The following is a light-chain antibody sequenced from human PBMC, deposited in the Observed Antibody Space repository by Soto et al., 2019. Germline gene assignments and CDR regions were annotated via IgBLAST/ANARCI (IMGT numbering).Light chain of an antibody. CDR1: NSDVGSHNF. J-gene: IGLJ3*02. CDR2: EAS. CDR3: CSLTNGATWV. V-gene: IGLV2-23*01. Sequence: QSVLTQPASVSGSPGQSITISCTGTNSDVGSHNFVSWYQQYPGKAPKLLIYEASKRPSGLSNRFSGSKSGNTASLTIFGXXXXXXXDYYCCSLTNGATWVFGGGTKVTV.